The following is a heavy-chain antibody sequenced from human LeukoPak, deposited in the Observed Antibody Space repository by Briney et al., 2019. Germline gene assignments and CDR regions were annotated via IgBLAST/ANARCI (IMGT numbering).Heavy chain of an antibody. Sequence: GGSLRLSCAASGFTFSSYSMNWVRHAPGKGLEWVSSISSSSSYIYYADSVKGRFTISRDNAKNSLYLQMNSLRAEDTAVYYCARDVTLGNFGYWGQGILVIVSS. CDR3: ARDVTLGNFGY. CDR2: ISSSSSYI. V-gene: IGHV3-21*01. CDR1: GFTFSSYS. D-gene: IGHD3-16*01. J-gene: IGHJ4*02.